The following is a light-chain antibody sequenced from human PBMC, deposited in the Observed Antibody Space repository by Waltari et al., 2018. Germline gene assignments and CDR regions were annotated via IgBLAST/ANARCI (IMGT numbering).Light chain of an antibody. CDR3: QSYDSNLVV. CDR1: SSNIGAGYD. Sequence: QSVLTQPPSVSGAPGQRVTISCTGNSSNIGAGYDVHWYQQLPGTAPKLLVYGNNNRPSGVPDRFAGSKSGTSASLAITGLQAEDGADYYCQSYDSNLVVFGGGTKLTVL. CDR2: GNN. J-gene: IGLJ2*01. V-gene: IGLV1-40*01.